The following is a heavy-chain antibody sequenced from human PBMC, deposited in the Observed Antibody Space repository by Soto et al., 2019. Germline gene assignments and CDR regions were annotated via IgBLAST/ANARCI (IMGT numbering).Heavy chain of an antibody. J-gene: IGHJ2*01. Sequence: QVRLQQWGAGLLKPSETLPLTCAVYGGSFSDYYWSWIRQPPGKGLEWIGEINHSGSTNYNPSLTIRVTISVDTSKTQFSLKLNSVTAADTAVYYCAREVPSRYFDLWGRGTPVTVSS. D-gene: IGHD3-10*01. CDR2: INHSGST. CDR1: GGSFSDYY. CDR3: AREVPSRYFDL. V-gene: IGHV4-34*01.